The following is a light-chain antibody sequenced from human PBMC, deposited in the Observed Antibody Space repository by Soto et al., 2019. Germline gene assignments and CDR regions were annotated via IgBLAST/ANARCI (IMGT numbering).Light chain of an antibody. CDR1: QGMSDY. CDR3: QQYHTDWT. V-gene: IGKV1-9*01. J-gene: IGKJ1*01. Sequence: DMQLTQSPSFLSASLVDRVTITILASQGMSDYLAWYQQKPGKAPKLLIFAVSTLVRGVPSRFGGRGSGTEFTLTINSLQADDYATFYCQQYHTDWTFGQGTKVDI. CDR2: AVS.